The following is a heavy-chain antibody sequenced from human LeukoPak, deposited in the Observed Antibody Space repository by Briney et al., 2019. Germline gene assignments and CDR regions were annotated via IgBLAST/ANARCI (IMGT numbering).Heavy chain of an antibody. J-gene: IGHJ3*02. CDR2: ISGSGGST. CDR3: AQPYPAYCGGDCYGAFDI. V-gene: IGHV3-23*01. D-gene: IGHD2-21*02. CDR1: GFTFSSYS. Sequence: GGSLRLSCAASGFTFSSYSMNWVRQAPGKGLEWVSGISGSGGSTYSADSVKGRFIISRDNSKNMLYLQMNSLRAEDTAVYYCAQPYPAYCGGDCYGAFDIWGQGTMVTVSS.